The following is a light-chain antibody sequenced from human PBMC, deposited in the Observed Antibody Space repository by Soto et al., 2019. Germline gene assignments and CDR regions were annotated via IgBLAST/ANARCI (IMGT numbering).Light chain of an antibody. Sequence: QSALAQPASVSGAPGQSITISCTGTSSGIRDYNYVSWYQQLPGNAPQLIMYEVSNRPSGISNRFSGSKSGNTASLTISGLQAEDEADYYCSSKSPDFFGTGTKVTV. CDR2: EVS. V-gene: IGLV2-14*01. CDR1: SSGIRDYNY. J-gene: IGLJ1*01. CDR3: SSKSPDF.